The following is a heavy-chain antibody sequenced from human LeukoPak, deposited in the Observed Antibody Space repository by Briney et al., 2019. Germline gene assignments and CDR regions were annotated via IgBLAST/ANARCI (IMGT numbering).Heavy chain of an antibody. CDR3: AKDRKDRIVGARTFDY. V-gene: IGHV3-9*01. CDR1: GFTFDDYA. D-gene: IGHD1-26*01. J-gene: IGHJ4*02. Sequence: GGSLRLSCAASGFTFDDYAMHWVRQAPGKGLEWVSGISWNSGSIGYADSVKGRFTISRDNAKNSLYLQMNSLRTEDTALYYCAKDRKDRIVGARTFDYWGQGTLVTVSS. CDR2: ISWNSGSI.